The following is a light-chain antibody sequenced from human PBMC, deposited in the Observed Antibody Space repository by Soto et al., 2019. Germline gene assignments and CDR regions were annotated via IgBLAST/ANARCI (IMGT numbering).Light chain of an antibody. CDR1: QSVSSY. CDR3: QQRSNWPGT. V-gene: IGKV3-11*01. Sequence: EIVLTQSPATLSLSPGERATLSCRASQSVSSYLAWSQQKPGQAPRLLIYDASNRATGIPARFSGSGSGTDFTLTISSLGPEDFAVYYCQQRSNWPGTFGQGTKVEIK. J-gene: IGKJ1*01. CDR2: DAS.